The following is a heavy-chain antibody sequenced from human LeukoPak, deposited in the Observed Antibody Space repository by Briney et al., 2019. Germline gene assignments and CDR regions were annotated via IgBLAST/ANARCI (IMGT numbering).Heavy chain of an antibody. CDR1: GFSFSTYG. CDR2: IRDDGTDK. D-gene: IGHD2-15*01. V-gene: IGHV3-30*02. J-gene: IGHJ4*02. Sequence: GALRLSCAASGFSFSTYGMHWVRPAPGKGLQWLAFIRDDGTDKYYADSVKGRFSISRDNSKNTLYLQMNRLRPEDTAVYYCLATAGVFAYWGQGTLVAVSS. CDR3: LATAGVFAY.